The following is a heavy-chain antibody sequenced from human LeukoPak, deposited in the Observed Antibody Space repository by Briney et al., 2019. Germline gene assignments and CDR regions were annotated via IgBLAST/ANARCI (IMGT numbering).Heavy chain of an antibody. J-gene: IGHJ4*02. CDR2: IYSDGRT. V-gene: IGHV3-66*04. Sequence: PGGSLRLSCAASGFTVSDNYMTWVRQAPGKGLEWVSIIYSDGRTYYADSVKGRFTISRDNSKNTLYLQVNTLRAEDTAVYYCASHYDTSGYYYGHYFDYWGQGTLVTVSS. CDR3: ASHYDTSGYYYGHYFDY. CDR1: GFTVSDNY. D-gene: IGHD3-22*01.